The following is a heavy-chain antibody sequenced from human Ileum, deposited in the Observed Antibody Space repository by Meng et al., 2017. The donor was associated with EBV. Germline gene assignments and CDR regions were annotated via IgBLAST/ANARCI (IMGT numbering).Heavy chain of an antibody. CDR2: IYHSGIT. CDR3: ARDPTGGEDHQRV. Sequence: QVRLGGSGPGLVKPSGTRSLACAGSGGSSSSSKWWSWVRQRQGKGLEWIGKIYHSGITIYNPSLKSRVTMSVDNSKNQFSLNLHSMTAADTAVYYCARDPTGGEDHQRVWGQGTLVTVSS. V-gene: IGHV4-4*02. D-gene: IGHD1-14*01. CDR1: GGSSSSSKW. J-gene: IGHJ4*02.